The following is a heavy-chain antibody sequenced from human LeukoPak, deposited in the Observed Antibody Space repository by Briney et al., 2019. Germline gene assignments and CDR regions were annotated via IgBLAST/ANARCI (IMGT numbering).Heavy chain of an antibody. CDR1: GFTFSSYG. CDR3: AKGGLRYFDWSPSFDY. V-gene: IGHV3-30*02. D-gene: IGHD3-9*01. J-gene: IGHJ4*02. Sequence: GGSLRLSCAASGFTFSSYGMHWVRQAPGKVLEWVAFIRYDGSNKYYADSVKGRFTISRDNSKNTLYLQMNSLRAEDTAVYYCAKGGLRYFDWSPSFDYWGQGTLVTVSS. CDR2: IRYDGSNK.